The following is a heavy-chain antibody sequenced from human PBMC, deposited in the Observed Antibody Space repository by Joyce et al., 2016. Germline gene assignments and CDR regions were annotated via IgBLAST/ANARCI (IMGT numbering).Heavy chain of an antibody. D-gene: IGHD3-16*01. V-gene: IGHV3-21*01. CDR3: ARGGISYYYAMDV. CDR1: GSTFSSSS. Sequence: QLVESGGGVVKPGGSLRLSCEASGSTFSSSSMSWFRQAPGKGLEWAAAISGTSYYIFHAETVRGRFTVSRDNAKKTLYLQMNSLRAEDSAVFYCARGGISYYYAMDVWGQGTTVTVSS. J-gene: IGHJ6*02. CDR2: ISGTSYYI.